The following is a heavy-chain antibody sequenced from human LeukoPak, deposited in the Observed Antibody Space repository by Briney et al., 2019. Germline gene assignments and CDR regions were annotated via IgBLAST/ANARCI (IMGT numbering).Heavy chain of an antibody. CDR3: ARELGGSYNWFDP. D-gene: IGHD3-16*01. CDR1: GYTFTGYY. J-gene: IGHJ5*02. Sequence: SVKVSRKASGYTFTGYYIHWVRQAPGQGLEWMGRINPDSGGTNFAQRFQGRVTMTRDTSISTAYMELSRLRSDDTAVYYCARELGGSYNWFDPWGQGTLVTVSS. V-gene: IGHV1-2*06. CDR2: INPDSGGT.